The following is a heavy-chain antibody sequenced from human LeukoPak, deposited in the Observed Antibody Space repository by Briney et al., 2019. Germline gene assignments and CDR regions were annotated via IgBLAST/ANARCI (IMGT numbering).Heavy chain of an antibody. CDR1: GFTFSSYA. D-gene: IGHD3-22*01. CDR2: ISCSGGST. V-gene: IGHV3-23*01. CDR3: AKVGYYDSSGYYHLGYYFDY. J-gene: IGHJ4*02. Sequence: GGSLRLSCSASGFTFSSYARSWGRQAPGKVLGLVSAISCSGGSTYYADSVKCRFTISRDNSKNTLYLQMNSLRAEDTAVYYCAKVGYYDSSGYYHLGYYFDYWGQGTLVTVSS.